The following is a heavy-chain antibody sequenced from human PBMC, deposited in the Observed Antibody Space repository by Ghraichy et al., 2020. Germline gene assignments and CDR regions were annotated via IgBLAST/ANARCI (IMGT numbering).Heavy chain of an antibody. J-gene: IGHJ4*02. CDR2: ISSSSSYI. D-gene: IGHD3-16*01. CDR3: AREGEGLGVTVEY. Sequence: GGSLRLSCAASGFTFSSYSMNWVRQAPGKGLEWVSSISSSSSYIYYADSIKGRFTISRDNAKNSLYLQMNSLRAEDTAVYYCAREGEGLGVTVEYGGQGTRVIVSS. V-gene: IGHV3-21*06. CDR1: GFTFSSYS.